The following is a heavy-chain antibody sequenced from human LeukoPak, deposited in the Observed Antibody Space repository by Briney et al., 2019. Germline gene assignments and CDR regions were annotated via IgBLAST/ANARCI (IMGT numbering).Heavy chain of an antibody. J-gene: IGHJ3*02. CDR3: ARSYYYDSSGKQGAFDI. CDR1: GGTFSSYA. D-gene: IGHD3-22*01. CDR2: SIPILGIA. V-gene: IGHV1-69*04. Sequence: SVKVSCKASGGTFSSYAISWVRQAPGQGLEWMGRSIPILGIANYAQKFQGRVTITADKSTSTAYMELSSLRSEDTAVYYCARSYYYDSSGKQGAFDIWGQGTMVTVSS.